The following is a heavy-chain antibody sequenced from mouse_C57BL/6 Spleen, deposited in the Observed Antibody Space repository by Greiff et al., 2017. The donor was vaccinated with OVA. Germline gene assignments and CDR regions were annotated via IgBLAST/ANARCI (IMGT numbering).Heavy chain of an antibody. J-gene: IGHJ3*01. V-gene: IGHV1-15*01. Sequence: QVQLQQSRAELVRPGASVTLSCKASGYTFTDYEMHWVKQTPVHGLEWIGAIDPETGGTAYNQKFKGKAILTADKSSSTAYMELRSLTSEDSAVYYCTRSGGSSFAYWGQGTLVTVSA. CDR3: TRSGGSSFAY. D-gene: IGHD4-1*01. CDR1: GYTFTDYE. CDR2: IDPETGGT.